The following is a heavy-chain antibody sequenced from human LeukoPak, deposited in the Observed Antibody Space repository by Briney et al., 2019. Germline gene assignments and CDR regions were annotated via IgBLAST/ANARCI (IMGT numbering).Heavy chain of an antibody. J-gene: IGHJ3*01. CDR1: GASIISTNW. Sequence: NPSETLSLTCNVSGASIISTNWWNWVRQPPGKGLEWIGEIYQSGYTKYNPSLKSRVTISVDKSKNQFSLRLNSVTAADTAVYYCARYNYGYDALDFWGQGTMVTVSS. CDR3: ARYNYGYDALDF. CDR2: IYQSGYT. V-gene: IGHV4-4*02. D-gene: IGHD5-18*01.